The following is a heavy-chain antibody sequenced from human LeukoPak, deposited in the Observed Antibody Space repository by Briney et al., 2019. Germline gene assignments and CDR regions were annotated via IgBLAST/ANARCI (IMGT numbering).Heavy chain of an antibody. CDR3: TSSFGQLSFFDY. J-gene: IGHJ4*02. D-gene: IGHD3-10*01. CDR1: GFTFGDYA. CDR2: IRSKEYGGTI. V-gene: IGHV3-49*03. Sequence: GGSLRLSCTASGFTFGDYAMSWFRQAPGKGLEWVGFIRSKEYGGTIDYAASVKGRFTISRDDSRSIAYLQMNSLKTEDTAVYYCTSSFGQLSFFDYWGQGTLVTVSS.